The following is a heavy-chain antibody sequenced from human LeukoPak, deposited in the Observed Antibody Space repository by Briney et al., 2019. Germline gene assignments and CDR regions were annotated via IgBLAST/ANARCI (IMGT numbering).Heavy chain of an antibody. CDR3: AKDSGAYCSSTSCYSFDY. D-gene: IGHD2-2*01. Sequence: GRSLRLSCAASGFTFSSYGMHWVRQAPGKGLEWVAVISYDGSNKYYADSVKGRFTISRDNSKNTLYLQMNSLRAEDTAVYYCAKDSGAYCSSTSCYSFDYWGQGTLVTVSS. J-gene: IGHJ4*02. CDR2: ISYDGSNK. V-gene: IGHV3-30*18. CDR1: GFTFSSYG.